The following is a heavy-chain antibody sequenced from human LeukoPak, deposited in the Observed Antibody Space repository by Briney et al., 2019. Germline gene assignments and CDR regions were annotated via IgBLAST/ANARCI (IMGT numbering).Heavy chain of an antibody. Sequence: SETLSLTCAVYGGSFSGYYWSWIRQPPGKGLEWIGEINHSGSTNYNPSLKSRVTISVDTSKNQFPLKLSSVTAADTAVYYCARERGNGSSYWGQGTPVTVSS. CDR2: INHSGST. CDR3: ARERGNGSSY. J-gene: IGHJ4*02. CDR1: GGSFSGYY. D-gene: IGHD3-10*01. V-gene: IGHV4-34*01.